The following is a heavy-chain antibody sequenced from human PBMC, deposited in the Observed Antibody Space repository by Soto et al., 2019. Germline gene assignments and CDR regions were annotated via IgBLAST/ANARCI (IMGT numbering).Heavy chain of an antibody. D-gene: IGHD2-8*01. V-gene: IGHV3-33*01. CDR2: IWSDGNHK. Sequence: QVQLVESGGGVVQPGTSLRLSCAASGFSFSNHGMHWVRQAPGKGLEWLAVIWSDGNHKFYADSLKGRFTISRDTSTNTLSLQMDSLGAEDTAVYYCVIEGPISGTNPFDVWGQGTMVTVSS. J-gene: IGHJ3*01. CDR1: GFSFSNHG. CDR3: VIEGPISGTNPFDV.